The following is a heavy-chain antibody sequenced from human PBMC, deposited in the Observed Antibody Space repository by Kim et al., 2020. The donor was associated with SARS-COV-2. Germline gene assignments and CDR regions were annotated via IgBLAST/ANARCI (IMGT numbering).Heavy chain of an antibody. Sequence: SRVTISVDTSKTQFSLKLSSVTAADTAVYYCARGSSGQSIWFGESISFDYWGQGTLVTVSS. D-gene: IGHD3-10*01. CDR3: ARGSSGQSIWFGESISFDY. V-gene: IGHV4-30-2*04. J-gene: IGHJ4*02.